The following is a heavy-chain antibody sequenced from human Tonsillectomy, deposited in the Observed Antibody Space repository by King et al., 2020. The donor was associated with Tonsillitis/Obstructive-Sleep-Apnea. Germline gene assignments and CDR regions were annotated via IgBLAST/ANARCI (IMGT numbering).Heavy chain of an antibody. J-gene: IGHJ3*02. Sequence: VQLQQWGAGLLKPSETLSLTCAVYGGSFSGYYWSWIRQPPGKGLEWIGEINHSGSTNYNPSLKSRVTISVDTSKNQFSLKLSSVTAADTAVYYCARGGNIVVVTAILVLVGDAFDIWGQGTMVTVSS. D-gene: IGHD2-21*02. CDR3: ARGGNIVVVTAILVLVGDAFDI. CDR2: INHSGST. CDR1: GGSFSGYY. V-gene: IGHV4-34*01.